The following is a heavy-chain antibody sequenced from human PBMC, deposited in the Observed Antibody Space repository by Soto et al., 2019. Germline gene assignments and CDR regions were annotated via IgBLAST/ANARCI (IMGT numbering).Heavy chain of an antibody. V-gene: IGHV1-18*01. J-gene: IGHJ4*01. CDR2: IIAYNGNT. Sequence: QVQLVQSGAEVKKPGSSVKVSCKAAGYTFTSYGISWVRQAPGQGLEWMGWIIAYNGNTNYAQKLHGRVTMTTDTSTSTAYMELRSLRSDDTAVYYCARHIPPLYYDYVRRLGTNDYWGQGTMVTDST. D-gene: IGHD3-16*01. CDR1: GYTFTSYG. CDR3: ARHIPPLYYDYVRRLGTNDY.